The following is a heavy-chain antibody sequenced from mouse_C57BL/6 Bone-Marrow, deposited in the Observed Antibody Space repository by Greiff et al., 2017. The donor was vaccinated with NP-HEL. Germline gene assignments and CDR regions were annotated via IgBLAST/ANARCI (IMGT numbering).Heavy chain of an antibody. CDR2: ISAGGSYT. J-gene: IGHJ1*03. CDR3: ARDYGYDGWYFDG. Sequence: EVLLLQSGADLVRPGSSLKLSCKASGFTFSNYAMAWVSQSPGQGLEWIGAISAGGSYTYYTDNVKGRFTISRDNAKNNLYLQMSHLKSEDTAMYYGARDYGYDGWYFDGWGTGTTATVSS. D-gene: IGHD2-14*01. V-gene: IGHV5-4*01. CDR1: GFTFSNYA.